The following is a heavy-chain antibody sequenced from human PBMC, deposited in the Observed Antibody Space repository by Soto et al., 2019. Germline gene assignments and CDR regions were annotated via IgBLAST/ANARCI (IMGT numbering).Heavy chain of an antibody. Sequence: QVQLQESGPGLVKPSETLSLTCSVSGASISSYYWSWIRQPPGKGLEWIGYVYYSGTTTYNPSLQSRVSMSLDTTNSQFSLRLSSVTAADTAVYYCARERGNWNNASDIWGQGTMVTVSS. J-gene: IGHJ3*02. D-gene: IGHD1-1*01. CDR2: VYYSGTT. V-gene: IGHV4-59*01. CDR1: GASISSYY. CDR3: ARERGNWNNASDI.